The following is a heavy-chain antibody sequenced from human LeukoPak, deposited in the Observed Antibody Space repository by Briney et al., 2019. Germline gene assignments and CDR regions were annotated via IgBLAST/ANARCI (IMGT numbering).Heavy chain of an antibody. CDR3: AAGEGICSSTSCYTVWFDP. CDR1: EFTFSSYS. V-gene: IGHV3-48*01. Sequence: GGSLRLSCAASEFTFSSYSMNWVRQAPGKGLEWVSYITNSGNSKSYADSVKGRFTISRDNSKNTLYLQMNSLRAEDTAVYYCAAGEGICSSTSCYTVWFDPWGQGTLVTVSS. J-gene: IGHJ5*02. CDR2: ITNSGNSK. D-gene: IGHD2-2*02.